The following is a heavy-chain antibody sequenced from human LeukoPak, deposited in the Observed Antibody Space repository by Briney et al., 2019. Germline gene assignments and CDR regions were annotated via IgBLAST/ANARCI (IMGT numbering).Heavy chain of an antibody. CDR1: GFTFSDNY. CDR3: ARDSAYHDSSGYYGIDY. J-gene: IGHJ4*02. Sequence: GGSLRLSCAASGFTFSDNYMTWVRQAPGKGLEWLSYISGNGGVIQYADSVKGRFTISRDNAKNLLYLQMNSLRAEDTAVYYCARDSAYHDSSGYYGIDYWGQGTLVTVSS. V-gene: IGHV3-11*04. D-gene: IGHD3-22*01. CDR2: ISGNGGVI.